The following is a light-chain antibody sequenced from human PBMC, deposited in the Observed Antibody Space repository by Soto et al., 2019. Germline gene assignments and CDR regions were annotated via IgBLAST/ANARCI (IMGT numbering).Light chain of an antibody. CDR3: LQHNSYPWT. J-gene: IGKJ1*01. CDR1: QSISSW. CDR2: AAS. Sequence: DIQMTQSPSTLSASVGDRVTITCRASQSISSWLAWYPQKPGKAPKSLIYAASNLQSGVPSRFSGSGSGTEFTLTISRLQTEDFATYYCLQHNSYPWTFGQGTKVDI. V-gene: IGKV1-5*01.